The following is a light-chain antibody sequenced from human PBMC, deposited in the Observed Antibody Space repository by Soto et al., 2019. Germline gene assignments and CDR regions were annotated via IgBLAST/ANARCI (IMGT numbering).Light chain of an antibody. CDR3: QSYDSSLSGYV. Sequence: QSALTQPPSVSGAPGQRVTISCTGSSSNIGAGYDVHWYQQLPGTAPKLLIYGNSNRPSGVPDRFSGSKSGTSASLAITGLQAEDEAYYYGQSYDSSLSGYVFGTGTKLTVL. CDR1: SSNIGAGYD. CDR2: GNS. V-gene: IGLV1-40*01. J-gene: IGLJ1*01.